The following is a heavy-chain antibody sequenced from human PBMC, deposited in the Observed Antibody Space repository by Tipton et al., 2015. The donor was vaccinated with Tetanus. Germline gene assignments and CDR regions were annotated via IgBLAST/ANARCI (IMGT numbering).Heavy chain of an antibody. V-gene: IGHV4-59*01. CDR3: AGDGEKIMTSDRRQRRATNYYYHYGLDV. Sequence: LRLSCTVSGGSLSGYHWNWIRQSPGKGLEWIGNIYHSESANYNPSLKSRVTISVDTSKNQITLTLKSVTAADMALYYCAGDGEKIMTSDRRQRRATNYYYHYGLDVWGQGTTVTVSS. CDR1: GGSLSGYH. J-gene: IGHJ6*02. CDR2: IYHSESA. D-gene: IGHD3-10*01.